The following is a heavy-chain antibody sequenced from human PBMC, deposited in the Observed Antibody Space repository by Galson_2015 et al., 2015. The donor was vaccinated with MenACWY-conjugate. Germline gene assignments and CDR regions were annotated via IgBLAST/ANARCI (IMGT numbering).Heavy chain of an antibody. Sequence: SLRLSCAASGFTFRQYAMSWVRQAPGTGLEWVAIISDSGAATRYIDSVKGRFTISRDNSKNTLYLQMSRLRAEDTVLYYCAKDVYMDVWGKGTTVAVSS. CDR1: GFTFRQYA. J-gene: IGHJ6*03. CDR3: AKDVYMDV. CDR2: ISDSGAAT. V-gene: IGHV3-23*01.